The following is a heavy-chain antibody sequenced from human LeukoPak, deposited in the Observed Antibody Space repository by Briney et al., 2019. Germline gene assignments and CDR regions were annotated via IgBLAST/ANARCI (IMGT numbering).Heavy chain of an antibody. CDR1: GFTFSSYA. V-gene: IGHV3-23*01. CDR3: AKQPLLVITSIYYFDY. J-gene: IGHJ4*02. CDR2: ISGSGGST. D-gene: IGHD3-9*01. Sequence: GGSLRLSCAASGFTFSSYAMSWVRQAPGKGLEWVSAISGSGGSTYYADSVKGRFTISRDNSKNTLYLQMNSLRAEDTAVYYCAKQPLLVITSIYYFDYWGQGTLVTVSS.